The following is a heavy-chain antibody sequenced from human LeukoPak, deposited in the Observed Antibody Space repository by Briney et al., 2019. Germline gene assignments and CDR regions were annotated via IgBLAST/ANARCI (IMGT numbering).Heavy chain of an antibody. D-gene: IGHD1-26*01. CDR3: ARHEYSGSYYGLSWFDP. V-gene: IGHV4-39*01. CDR1: GGSISSSGYY. CDR2: ICYSGST. Sequence: SETLSLTCTVSGGSISSSGYYWGWIRQPPGKGLEWIASICYSGSTYYNPSLKSRGTISVDTSKNQPSLKLSSLTAADTAVYYCARHEYSGSYYGLSWFDPWGQGTLVTVSS. J-gene: IGHJ5*02.